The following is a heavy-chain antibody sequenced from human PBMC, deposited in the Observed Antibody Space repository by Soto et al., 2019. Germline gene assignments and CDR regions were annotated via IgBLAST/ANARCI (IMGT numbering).Heavy chain of an antibody. CDR3: ARDSSYYDILTGYYNYGWFDP. D-gene: IGHD3-9*01. Sequence: ASVKVSCKASGYTFTSYGISWVRQAPGQGLEWMGWISAYNGNTNYAQKLQGRVTMTTDTSTSTAYMELRSLRSDDTAVYYCARDSSYYDILTGYYNYGWFDPWGQGTLVTSPQ. CDR1: GYTFTSYG. V-gene: IGHV1-18*01. CDR2: ISAYNGNT. J-gene: IGHJ5*02.